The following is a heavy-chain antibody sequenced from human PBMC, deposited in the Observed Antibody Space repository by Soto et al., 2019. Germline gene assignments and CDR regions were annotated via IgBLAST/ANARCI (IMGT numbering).Heavy chain of an antibody. CDR1: GGTFSSCA. J-gene: IGHJ6*02. CDR3: AGTYYDILTGPPGHYYGMDV. Sequence: ASVKVCGEASGGTFSSCAMSWVRQAPGQGLEWMGGIIPIFGTANYAQKFQGRVTITADKSTSTAYMELSSLRSEDTAVYYCAGTYYDILTGPPGHYYGMDVWGQGTTVTVSS. D-gene: IGHD3-9*01. CDR2: IIPIFGTA. V-gene: IGHV1-69*06.